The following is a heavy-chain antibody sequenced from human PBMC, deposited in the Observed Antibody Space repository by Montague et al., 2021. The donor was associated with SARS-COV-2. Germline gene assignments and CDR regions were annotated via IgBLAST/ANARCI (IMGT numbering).Heavy chain of an antibody. CDR2: IYHSGST. CDR1: GGPITSYY. Sequence: SETLSLTCAVSGGPITSYYWNWIWQPPGKGLEYIGYIYHSGSTTYNPSLKSRVAISVDTSKNQFSLKLRSVTAADTAVYYCARGVESDGSGSHHFDSWGQGTLVTVSS. CDR3: ARGVESDGSGSHHFDS. D-gene: IGHD3-10*01. J-gene: IGHJ5*01. V-gene: IGHV4-59*01.